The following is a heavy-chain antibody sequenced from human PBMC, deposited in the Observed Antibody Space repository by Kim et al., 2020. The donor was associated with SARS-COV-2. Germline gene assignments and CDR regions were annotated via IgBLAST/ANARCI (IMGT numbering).Heavy chain of an antibody. J-gene: IGHJ6*02. CDR2: LIPTFDTT. D-gene: IGHD5-12*01. CDR3: ARSPGYDSFYHYGMDV. V-gene: IGHV1-69*13. Sequence: SVKVSCKASGGTFSNYAINWVRQAPGQGLEWMGGLIPTFDTTNYAQKFQARVSITADESTTTAYMELSSLRSEDTALYYCARSPGYDSFYHYGMDVWGQ. CDR1: GGTFSNYA.